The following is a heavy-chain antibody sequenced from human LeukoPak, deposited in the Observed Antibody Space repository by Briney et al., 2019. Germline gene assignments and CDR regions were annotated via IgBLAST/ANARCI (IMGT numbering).Heavy chain of an antibody. CDR3: AREGVIAVAGLDY. CDR2: ISSSSSYI. CDR1: GFTFSSYS. J-gene: IGHJ4*02. V-gene: IGHV3-21*01. Sequence: GGSLRLSCAASGFTFSSYSMNWVRQAPGKGLEWVSSISSSSSYIYYADSVKGRFTISRDNAKNSLYLQMNSLRAEDTAVYYCAREGVIAVAGLDYWGQGTLVTVSS. D-gene: IGHD6-19*01.